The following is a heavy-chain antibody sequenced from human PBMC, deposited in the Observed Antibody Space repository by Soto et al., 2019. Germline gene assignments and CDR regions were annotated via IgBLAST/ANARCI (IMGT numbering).Heavy chain of an antibody. D-gene: IGHD4-4*01. CDR2: ISGSGDRT. CDR1: GFTFSSHA. V-gene: IGHV3-23*01. Sequence: EVELLESGGDLVQPGGSLRLSCEASGFTFSSHAMSWVRQTPGKRLEWVSGISGSGDRTDYADSVKGRFTVSRDNSKNTLYLHMHSLRAEDTALYYCAKDTAADDYSEYGMDVWGQGTTVTVSS. J-gene: IGHJ6*02. CDR3: AKDTAADDYSEYGMDV.